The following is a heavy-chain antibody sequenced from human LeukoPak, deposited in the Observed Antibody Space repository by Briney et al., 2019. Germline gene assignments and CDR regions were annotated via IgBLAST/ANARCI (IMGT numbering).Heavy chain of an antibody. CDR1: GFTFSSYS. V-gene: IGHV3-21*01. CDR3: AGFDTARVDY. Sequence: GSLRLSCAASGFTFSSYSMNWVRQAPGKGLEWVSSISSSSSYIYYADSVKGRFTISRDNAKNSLYLQMNSLRAEDTAVYYCAGFDTARVDYWGQGTLVTVSS. CDR2: ISSSSSYI. J-gene: IGHJ4*02. D-gene: IGHD5-18*01.